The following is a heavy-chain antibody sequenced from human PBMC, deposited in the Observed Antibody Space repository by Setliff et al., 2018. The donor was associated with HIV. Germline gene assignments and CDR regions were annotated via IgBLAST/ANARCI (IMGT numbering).Heavy chain of an antibody. D-gene: IGHD3-16*02. Sequence: SGPTLVNPTQTVTLTCSFSGFSLSDNGMGVGWIRQPPGKALEWLAFIYWDDDKLYSPSLKSRLTITKDTSKNQVVLTMTNMDPAATGTYYCAHTPALSYPNYFDYCGQRSRVTV. CDR1: GFSLSDNGMG. CDR3: AHTPALSYPNYFDY. V-gene: IGHV2-5*02. CDR2: IYWDDDK. J-gene: IGHJ4*02.